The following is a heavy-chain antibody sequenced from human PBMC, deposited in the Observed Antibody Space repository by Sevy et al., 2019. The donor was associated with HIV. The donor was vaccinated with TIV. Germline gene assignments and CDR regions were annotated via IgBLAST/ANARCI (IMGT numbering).Heavy chain of an antibody. J-gene: IGHJ5*02. Sequence: ASVKVSCKASGGTFSSYAISWVRQAPGQGLEWMGGIIPIFGTANYAQKFQGRVTITADESTSTAYMELSSLRSEDTAVYYCARANPPLRFLEWSTNWFDPWGQGTLVTVSS. CDR3: ARANPPLRFLEWSTNWFDP. CDR1: GGTFSSYA. D-gene: IGHD3-3*01. CDR2: IIPIFGTA. V-gene: IGHV1-69*13.